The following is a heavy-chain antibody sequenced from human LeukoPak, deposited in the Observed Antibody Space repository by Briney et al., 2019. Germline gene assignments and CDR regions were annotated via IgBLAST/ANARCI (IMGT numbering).Heavy chain of an antibody. Sequence: ASVKVSCKASGYTFTGYYMHWVRQAPGQGLEWMGWINPNRGGTNYAQKFQGRVTMTRDTSISTAYMELSRLRSDDTAVYYCARSLLRGYSYGYPDYWGQGTLVTVSS. CDR1: GYTFTGYY. J-gene: IGHJ4*02. D-gene: IGHD5-18*01. CDR3: ARSLLRGYSYGYPDY. CDR2: INPNRGGT. V-gene: IGHV1-2*02.